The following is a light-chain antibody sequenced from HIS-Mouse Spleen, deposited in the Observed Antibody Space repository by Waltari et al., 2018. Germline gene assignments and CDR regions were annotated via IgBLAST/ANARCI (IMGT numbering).Light chain of an antibody. J-gene: IGLJ2*01. CDR2: EDS. V-gene: IGLV3-10*01. CDR1: ALPKKS. Sequence: SYELTQPPSVSVSPGQTARITCSGDALPKKSAYGYQQKSGQAPVLVIYEDSKRPSGIPERFSGSSSGTMATLTISGAQVEDEADYYCYSTDSSGNHRVFGGGTKLTVL. CDR3: YSTDSSGNHRV.